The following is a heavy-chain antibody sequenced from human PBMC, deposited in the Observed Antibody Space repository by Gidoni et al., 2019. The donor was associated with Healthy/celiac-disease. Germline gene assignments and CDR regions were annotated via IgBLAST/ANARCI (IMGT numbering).Heavy chain of an antibody. D-gene: IGHD5-12*01. CDR1: GFPFSDYD. J-gene: IGHJ5*02. Sequence: VQLVESGGGLVKSGGSLRLSCAAAGFPFSDYDMSWIRQAPGKGLEWVSYISSSGSTIYYADSVKGRFTISRDNAKTSLYLQMNSLRAEDTAVYYCARVPLATWPNWFDPWGQGTLVTVSS. CDR3: ARVPLATWPNWFDP. CDR2: ISSSGSTI. V-gene: IGHV3-11*04.